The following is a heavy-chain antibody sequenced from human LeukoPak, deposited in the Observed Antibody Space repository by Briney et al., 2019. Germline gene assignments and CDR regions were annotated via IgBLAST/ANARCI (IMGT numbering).Heavy chain of an antibody. CDR1: GGTFSSYA. CDR3: ASCSGRDGYNFIYFDY. Sequence: ASVKVSCKASGGTFSSYAISWVRQAPGQGLEWMGGIIPIFGTANYAQKFQGRVTITADESTSTAYMELSSLRSEDTAVYYCASCSGRDGYNFIYFDYWGQGTLVTVSS. J-gene: IGHJ4*02. D-gene: IGHD5-24*01. CDR2: IIPIFGTA. V-gene: IGHV1-69*13.